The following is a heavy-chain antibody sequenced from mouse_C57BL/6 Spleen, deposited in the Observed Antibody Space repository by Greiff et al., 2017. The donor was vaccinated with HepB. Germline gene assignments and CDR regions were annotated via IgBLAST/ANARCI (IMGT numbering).Heavy chain of an antibody. Sequence: DVMLVESGEGLVKPGGSLKLSCAASGFTFSSYAMSWVRQTPEKRLEWVAYISSGGDYIYYADTVKGRFTISRDNARNTLYLQMSSLKSEDTAMYYCTRSKTAQARAMDYWGQGTSVTVSS. CDR1: GFTFSSYA. D-gene: IGHD3-2*02. CDR2: ISSGGDYI. J-gene: IGHJ4*01. CDR3: TRSKTAQARAMDY. V-gene: IGHV5-9-1*02.